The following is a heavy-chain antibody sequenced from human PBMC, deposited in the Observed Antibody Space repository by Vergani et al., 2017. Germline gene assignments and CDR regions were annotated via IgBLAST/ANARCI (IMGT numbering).Heavy chain of an antibody. J-gene: IGHJ2*01. CDR3: MTLPRGPWSFDL. V-gene: IGHV3-7*01. CDR1: GFTFSSYA. D-gene: IGHD1-1*01. CDR2: ISPDGSAT. Sequence: EVQLLESGGGLVQPGGSLRLSCAASGFTFSSYAMSWVRQAPEKGLEWVAHISPDGSATSYVDSVKGRFTISRDNTKNSLSLQMSGLRVEDTAVYYCMTLPRGPWSFDLWGRGTMITVSS.